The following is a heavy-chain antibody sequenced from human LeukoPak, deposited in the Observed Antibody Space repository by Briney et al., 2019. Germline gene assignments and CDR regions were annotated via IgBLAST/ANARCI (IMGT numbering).Heavy chain of an antibody. Sequence: GGSLRLSCAASGFTFSAYWMTWVRQAPGKGLERVANIRQDGSEKYYVDSVKGRFTISRDNAKNSLYLQMNSLRAEDTAVYYCARAVTTSAEYFQHWGQGTLVTVSS. CDR1: GFTFSAYW. V-gene: IGHV3-7*04. CDR2: IRQDGSEK. D-gene: IGHD4-4*01. CDR3: ARAVTTSAEYFQH. J-gene: IGHJ1*01.